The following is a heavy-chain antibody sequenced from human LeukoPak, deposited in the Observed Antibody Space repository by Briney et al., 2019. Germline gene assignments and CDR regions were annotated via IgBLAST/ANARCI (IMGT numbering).Heavy chain of an antibody. J-gene: IGHJ3*02. CDR1: GYSISSGYY. V-gene: IGHV4-38-2*02. D-gene: IGHD2-15*01. CDR2: IYHSGST. Sequence: PSETLSLTCTVSGYSISSGYYWGWIRQPPGKGLEWIGSIYHSGSTYYNPSLKSRVTISVDTSKNQFSLKLSSVTAADTAVYYCARAEGPDIVVVVAAEAFDIWGQGTMVTVSS. CDR3: ARAEGPDIVVVVAAEAFDI.